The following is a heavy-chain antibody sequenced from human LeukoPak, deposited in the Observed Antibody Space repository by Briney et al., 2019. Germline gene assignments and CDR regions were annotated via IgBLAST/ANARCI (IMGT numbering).Heavy chain of an antibody. Sequence: GGPLRLSCAASGFTFSSYEMNWVRQAPGKGLEWVSYISSSGSTIYYADSVKGRFTISRDNAKNSLYLQMNSLRAEDTAVYYCARAKGYCSSTSCPFDYWGQGTLVTVSS. CDR1: GFTFSSYE. CDR3: ARAKGYCSSTSCPFDY. CDR2: ISSSGSTI. J-gene: IGHJ4*02. V-gene: IGHV3-48*03. D-gene: IGHD2-2*01.